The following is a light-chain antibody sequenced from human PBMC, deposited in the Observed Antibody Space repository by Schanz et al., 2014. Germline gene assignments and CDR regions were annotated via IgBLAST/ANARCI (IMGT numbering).Light chain of an antibody. CDR1: SSDVGGYNY. CDR2: EVT. V-gene: IGLV2-8*01. J-gene: IGLJ3*02. Sequence: QSALTQPASVSGSPGQSITISCTGTSSDVGGYNYVSWYQQHPGKAPKLLIYEVTKRPSGVPDRFSGSKSGNTASLTVSGLQAEDEADYYCCSYIGTNHLVLFGGGTKLTVL. CDR3: CSYIGTNHLVL.